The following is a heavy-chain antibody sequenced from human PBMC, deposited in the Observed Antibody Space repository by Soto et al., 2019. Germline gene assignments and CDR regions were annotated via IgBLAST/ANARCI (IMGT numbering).Heavy chain of an antibody. Sequence: ESGGGFIYPGGSLRLSCAASGLTISNAWMNWVRQAPGKGLEWVGRIKTNTEGGTTDYAAAVKGRFTVSRDDSKNTLYLQMNSLKTEDTAVYYFTTGSVEGVWGQGTTVTVSS. CDR3: TTGSVEGV. D-gene: IGHD2-15*01. V-gene: IGHV3-15*07. J-gene: IGHJ6*02. CDR2: IKTNTEGGTT. CDR1: GLTISNAW.